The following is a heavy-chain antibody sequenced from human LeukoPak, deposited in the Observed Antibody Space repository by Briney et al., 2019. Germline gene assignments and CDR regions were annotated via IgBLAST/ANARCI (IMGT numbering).Heavy chain of an antibody. Sequence: ASVKVSCKASGYIFTTFYIHWVRQAPGQGLEWMGIINPSGGNTGYAQKFQGRVTMTRDTSTSTVYMELSRLRSEDTAVYYCASSPPVAGTIDYWGQGTLVTVSS. J-gene: IGHJ4*02. V-gene: IGHV1-46*01. CDR2: INPSGGNT. CDR1: GYIFTTFY. CDR3: ASSPPVAGTIDY. D-gene: IGHD6-19*01.